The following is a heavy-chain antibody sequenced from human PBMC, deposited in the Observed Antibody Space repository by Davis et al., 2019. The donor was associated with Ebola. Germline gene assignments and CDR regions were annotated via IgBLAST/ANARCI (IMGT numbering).Heavy chain of an antibody. CDR2: INPDGSFT. J-gene: IGHJ5*02. V-gene: IGHV3-74*01. CDR3: ARDHPADNWFDP. CDR1: GFTFSSYW. Sequence: GESLKISCAASGFTFSSYWMHWVRQAPGKGLVWVSRINPDGSFTDYADSVKGRFSISRDSTSNTLYLQMNSLRAEDTAVYYCARDHPADNWFDPWGQGTLVTVSS.